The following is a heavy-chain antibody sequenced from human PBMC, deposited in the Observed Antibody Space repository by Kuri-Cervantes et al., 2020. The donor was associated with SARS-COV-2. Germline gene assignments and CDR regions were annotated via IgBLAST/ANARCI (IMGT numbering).Heavy chain of an antibody. CDR2: ISSSSSYT. V-gene: IGHV3-11*05. J-gene: IGHJ6*02. D-gene: IGHD1-7*01. CDR3: AKDMGITGTTPYYGMDV. CDR1: GFTFSDYY. Sequence: GGSLRLSCAASGFTFSDYYMSWIRQAPGKGLEWVSYISSSSSYTNYADSVKGRFTISRDNAKNSLYLQMNSLRAEDTALYYCAKDMGITGTTPYYGMDVWGQGTTVTVSS.